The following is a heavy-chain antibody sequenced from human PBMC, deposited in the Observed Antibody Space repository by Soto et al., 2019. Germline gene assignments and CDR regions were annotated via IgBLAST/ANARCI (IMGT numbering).Heavy chain of an antibody. CDR2: IYYSGST. Sequence: SETLSLTCTVSGGSVSSGSYYWSWIRQPPGKGLEWIGYIYYSGSTNYNPSLKSRVTISVDTSKNQFSLKLSSVTAADTAVYYCARVSGGSGSYYTADYYGMDVWGQGTTVTVSS. D-gene: IGHD3-10*01. CDR1: GGSVSSGSYY. V-gene: IGHV4-61*01. J-gene: IGHJ6*02. CDR3: ARVSGGSGSYYTADYYGMDV.